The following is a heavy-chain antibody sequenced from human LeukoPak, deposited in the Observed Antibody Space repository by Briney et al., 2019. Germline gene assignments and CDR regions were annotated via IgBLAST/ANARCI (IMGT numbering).Heavy chain of an antibody. V-gene: IGHV3-48*04. CDR3: ARARNYYDNSGYLNY. D-gene: IGHD3-22*01. CDR2: ISSSGSTI. CDR1: GFTFSGSA. Sequence: GGSLRLSCAASGFTFSGSAMHWVRQAPGKGLEWVSYISSSGSTIYYADSVKGRFTISRDNAKNSLYLQMNSLRAEDTALYYCARARNYYDNSGYLNYWGQGTLVTVSS. J-gene: IGHJ4*02.